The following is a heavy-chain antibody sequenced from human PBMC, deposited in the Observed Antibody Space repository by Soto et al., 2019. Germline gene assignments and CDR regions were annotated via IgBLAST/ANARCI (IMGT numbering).Heavy chain of an antibody. Sequence: EVQLLESGGGLVQPGGSLRLSCAASGFTFSSYAMSWVRQAPGKGLEWVSAISGYGGRKYYADSVKGRFTISRDNSKNTLDLQMNSLRAEDTAIYYWAKDHAREQFVRGENWFDSWGQGTLVTVSS. CDR3: AKDHAREQFVRGENWFDS. J-gene: IGHJ5*01. D-gene: IGHD6-6*01. CDR1: GFTFSSYA. CDR2: ISGYGGRK. V-gene: IGHV3-23*01.